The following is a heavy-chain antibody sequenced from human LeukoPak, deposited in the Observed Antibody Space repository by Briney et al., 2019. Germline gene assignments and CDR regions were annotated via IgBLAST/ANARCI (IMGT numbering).Heavy chain of an antibody. V-gene: IGHV3-23*01. CDR3: ARQHTAWYVDY. CDR2: VSASGAST. D-gene: IGHD1-1*01. CDR1: GFSFSNYA. Sequence: PGGSLRLSCAASGFSFSNYAMSWVRQAPGKGLEWVSGVSASGASTYSEDSVKGPFIISRDNSKNTVFLQMNSLRVEDTAVYYCARQHTAWYVDYWGQGILVTVSS. J-gene: IGHJ4*02.